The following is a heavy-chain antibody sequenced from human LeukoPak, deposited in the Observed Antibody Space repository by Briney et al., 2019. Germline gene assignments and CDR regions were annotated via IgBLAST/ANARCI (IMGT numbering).Heavy chain of an antibody. CDR2: ISSSSSYI. CDR3: ARPLRDYYDSSGWVFDY. CDR1: GFTFSSYS. J-gene: IGHJ4*02. D-gene: IGHD3-22*01. V-gene: IGHV3-21*01. Sequence: GGSLRLSCAASGFTFSSYSMNWVRQAPGKGLEWVSSISSSSSYIYYADSVKGRFTISRDNAKNSLYLQMNSLRAEDTAVYYCARPLRDYYDSSGWVFDYWGQGTLVTVSS.